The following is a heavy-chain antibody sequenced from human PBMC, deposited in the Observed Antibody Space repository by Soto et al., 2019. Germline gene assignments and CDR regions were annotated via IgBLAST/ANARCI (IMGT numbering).Heavy chain of an antibody. CDR3: AIPQRISSVWSYH. Sequence: EVQLVESGGGLVQPGGSLRLSCGASEFTFIDHYMDWARQAPGKGLEWVARIRNKGGFITEYAASVQGRFTVSRDDSKNSVFLQMNSLKTEETALYYGAIPQRISSVWSYHWGQGTLVTVSS. D-gene: IGHD6-19*01. V-gene: IGHV3-72*01. CDR2: IRNKGGFIT. J-gene: IGHJ5*02. CDR1: EFTFIDHY.